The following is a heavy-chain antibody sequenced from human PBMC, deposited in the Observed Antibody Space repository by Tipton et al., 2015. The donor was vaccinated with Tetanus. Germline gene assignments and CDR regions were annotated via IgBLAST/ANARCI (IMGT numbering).Heavy chain of an antibody. J-gene: IGHJ4*02. Sequence: LRLSCTVSGGSISSDAHYWSWIRQAPGKGLEWLGYISHSGTTNYNPSLMSRVTISMDRSKNQISLQLTSVTAADTAVYFCAGVTAQRTELYFDHWGQGTLVTVSS. CDR3: AGVTAQRTELYFDH. CDR1: GGSISSDAHY. V-gene: IGHV4-61*08. CDR2: ISHSGTT. D-gene: IGHD6-13*01.